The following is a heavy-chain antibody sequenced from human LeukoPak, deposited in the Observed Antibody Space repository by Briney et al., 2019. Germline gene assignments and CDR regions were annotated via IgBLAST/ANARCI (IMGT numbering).Heavy chain of an antibody. CDR1: GLTVSSNY. CDR3: ARSARESSSSPFDY. D-gene: IGHD6-6*01. V-gene: IGHV3-53*01. CDR2: IYSGGST. J-gene: IGHJ4*02. Sequence: GGSLRLSCAASGLTVSSNYMSWVRQAPGKGLEWVSDIYSGGSTDYADSVKGRFTISRDNSKNTLYLQMNSLRAEDTAVYYCARSARESSSSPFDYWGQGTLVTVSS.